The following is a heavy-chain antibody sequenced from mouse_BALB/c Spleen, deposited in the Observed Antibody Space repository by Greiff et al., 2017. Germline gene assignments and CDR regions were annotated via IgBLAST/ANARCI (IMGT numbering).Heavy chain of an antibody. CDR2: INSNGGST. D-gene: IGHD4-1*01. V-gene: IGHV5-6-3*01. Sequence: EVQLVESGGGLVQPGGSLKLSCAASGFTFSSYGMSWVRQTPDKRLELVATINSNGGSTYYPDSVKGRFTISRDNAKNTLYLQMSSLKSEDTAMYYCARGGTGNYFDYWGQGTTLTVSS. CDR1: GFTFSSYG. CDR3: ARGGTGNYFDY. J-gene: IGHJ2*01.